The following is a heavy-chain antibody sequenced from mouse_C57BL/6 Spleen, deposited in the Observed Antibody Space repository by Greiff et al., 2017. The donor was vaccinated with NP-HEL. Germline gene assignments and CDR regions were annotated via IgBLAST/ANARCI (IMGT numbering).Heavy chain of an antibody. CDR2: IHSNSGST. D-gene: IGHD2-13*01. CDR1: GYTFTSYW. V-gene: IGHV1-64*01. J-gene: IGHJ4*01. Sequence: QVQLQQPGAELVKPGASVKLSCKASGYTFTSYWMHWVKQRPGQGLEWIGMIHSNSGSTNYNEKFKSKATLTVDKSSSTAYMQLSSLTSEDSAVYYCARFDSYYAMDYWGQGTSVTVSS. CDR3: ARFDSYYAMDY.